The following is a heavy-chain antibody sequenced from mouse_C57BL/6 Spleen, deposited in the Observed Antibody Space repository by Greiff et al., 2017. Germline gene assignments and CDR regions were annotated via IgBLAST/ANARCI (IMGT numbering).Heavy chain of an antibody. CDR1: GYAFSSSW. D-gene: IGHD2-4*01. J-gene: IGHJ4*01. Sequence: QVQLKQSGPELVKPGASVKISCKASGYAFSSSWMNWVKQRPGKGLEWIGRIYPGDGDTNYNGKLKGKATLTADKSSSTAYMQRSSLTSEDSAVYFCASRGGLRRGYAMDYWSQGTSVTVSS. CDR2: IYPGDGDT. V-gene: IGHV1-82*01. CDR3: ASRGGLRRGYAMDY.